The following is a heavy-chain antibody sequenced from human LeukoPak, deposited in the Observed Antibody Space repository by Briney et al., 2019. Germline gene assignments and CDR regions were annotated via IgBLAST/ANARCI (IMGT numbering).Heavy chain of an antibody. CDR3: ARTATSGHYSSFDY. V-gene: IGHV1-69*05. D-gene: IGHD3-3*01. J-gene: IGHJ4*02. CDR1: GGTFSSYA. Sequence: SVKVSCKASGGTFSSYAISWVRQAPGQGLEWMGGIIPIFGTANYAQKFQGRVTITTDESTSTAYMELSSLRSEDTAVYYCARTATSGHYSSFDYWGQGTLVTVSS. CDR2: IIPIFGTA.